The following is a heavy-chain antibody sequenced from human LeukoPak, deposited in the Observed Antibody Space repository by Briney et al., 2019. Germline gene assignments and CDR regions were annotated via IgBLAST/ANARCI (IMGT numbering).Heavy chain of an antibody. V-gene: IGHV4-4*02. D-gene: IGHD3-22*01. CDR2: IYHTGST. CDR3: ARVRGYYDSSGYDY. CDR1: GGSISSSNW. J-gene: IGHJ4*02. Sequence: SGTLSLTCAVSGGSISSSNWWSWVRQPPGKGLEWIGEIYHTGSTNYNPALKSRVTISEDTSKNQISLKLSSVTAADTAVYYCARVRGYYDSSGYDYWGQGTLVTVSS.